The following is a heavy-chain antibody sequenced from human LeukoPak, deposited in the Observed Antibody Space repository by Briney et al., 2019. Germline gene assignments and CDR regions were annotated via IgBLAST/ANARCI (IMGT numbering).Heavy chain of an antibody. J-gene: IGHJ5*02. CDR3: ARDAVHCSGGSCQNWFDP. CDR2: IYYSGST. CDR1: GGSISSGDYY. D-gene: IGHD2-15*01. V-gene: IGHV4-30-4*01. Sequence: SETQSLTCTVSGGSISSGDYYWSWIRQPPGKGLEWIGYIYYSGSTYYNPSLKSRVTISVDTSKNQFSLKLSSVTAADTAVYYCARDAVHCSGGSCQNWFDPWGQGTLVTVSS.